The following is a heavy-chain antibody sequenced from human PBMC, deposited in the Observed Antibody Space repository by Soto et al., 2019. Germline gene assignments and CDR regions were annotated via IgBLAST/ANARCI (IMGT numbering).Heavy chain of an antibody. CDR2: IIPIFGTA. D-gene: IGHD1-7*01. J-gene: IGHJ6*02. CDR1: GGTFSSYA. V-gene: IGHV1-69*06. Sequence: VKVSCKASGGTFSSYAISWVRQAPGQGLEWMGGIIPIFGTANYTQKFQGRVTITADKSTSTAYMELSSLRSEDTAVYYCARGGRTPPFYYYYGMDVWGQGTTVTVSS. CDR3: ARGGRTPPFYYYYGMDV.